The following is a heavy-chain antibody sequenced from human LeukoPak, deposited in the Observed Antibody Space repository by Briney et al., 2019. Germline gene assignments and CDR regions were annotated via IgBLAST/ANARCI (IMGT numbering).Heavy chain of an antibody. D-gene: IGHD1-26*01. CDR3: AKAHSGSFYSGIH. CDR1: GFTFSSYA. CDR2: ISGGGDIT. Sequence: GGSPRLSCAASGFTFSSYAMNWVRQAPGKGLEWVSAISGGGDITYYAGSVKGRFTISRDNSRNTLYLQVSSLRADDTAVYYCAKAHSGSFYSGIHWGQGTLVTVSS. J-gene: IGHJ4*02. V-gene: IGHV3-23*01.